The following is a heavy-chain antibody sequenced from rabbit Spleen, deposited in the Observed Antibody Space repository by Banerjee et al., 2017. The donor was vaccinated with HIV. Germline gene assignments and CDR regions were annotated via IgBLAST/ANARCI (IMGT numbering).Heavy chain of an antibody. J-gene: IGHJ4*01. Sequence: QSLEESGGDLVKPGASLTLTCTASGIDFSSYYYMCWVRQAPGKRPEWIACIYTSRGYTWYANWAKGRFTISKTSSTTATLQLNSLTVADTATYFCARGVIAYGGSGWDLWGPGTLVTVS. CDR1: GIDFSSYYY. D-gene: IGHD6-1*01. V-gene: IGHV1S40*01. CDR2: IYTSRGYT. CDR3: ARGVIAYGGSGWDL.